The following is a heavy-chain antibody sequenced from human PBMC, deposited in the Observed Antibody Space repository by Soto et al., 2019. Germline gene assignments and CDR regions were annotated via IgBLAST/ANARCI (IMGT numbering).Heavy chain of an antibody. Sequence: QVQLQQWGAGLLKPSETLSLTCAVYGGSFSGYYWSWIRQPPGKGLEWIGEINHSGSTNYNPSLKGHITISVDTSKNQFSLKLSSVTAADTAVYYCARSFQRLLWFGELLYGHWFDPWGQGTLVTVSS. J-gene: IGHJ5*02. D-gene: IGHD3-10*01. CDR1: GGSFSGYY. CDR3: ARSFQRLLWFGELLYGHWFDP. V-gene: IGHV4-34*01. CDR2: INHSGST.